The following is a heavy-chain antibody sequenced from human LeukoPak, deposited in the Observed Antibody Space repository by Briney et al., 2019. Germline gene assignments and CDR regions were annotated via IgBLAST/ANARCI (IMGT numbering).Heavy chain of an antibody. CDR3: ARVEVGAANRQWYGMDV. J-gene: IGHJ6*02. CDR2: VIYSGST. Sequence: SETLSLTCTISGSSISSYYWSWIRQPPGKGLEWIGYVIYSGSTNYNPSLKSRVTISVDTSKSLFSLKLSSVTAADTAVYYCARVEVGAANRQWYGMDVWGQGTTVTVSS. D-gene: IGHD2-15*01. CDR1: GSSISSYY. V-gene: IGHV4-59*01.